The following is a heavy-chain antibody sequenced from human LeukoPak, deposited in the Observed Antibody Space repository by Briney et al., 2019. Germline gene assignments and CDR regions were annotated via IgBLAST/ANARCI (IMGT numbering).Heavy chain of an antibody. CDR1: GGTFSSYA. CDR3: ARCDSSYYYFDY. V-gene: IGHV1-69*05. D-gene: IGHD3-22*01. J-gene: IGHJ4*02. CDR2: IIPIFGTA. Sequence: SVKVSCKASGGTFSSYAISWVRQAPGQGLEWMGGIIPIFGTANYAQKFQGRVTITTDESTSTAYMELSSLRSEDTAVYYCARCDSSYYYFDYWGQGTLVTVSS.